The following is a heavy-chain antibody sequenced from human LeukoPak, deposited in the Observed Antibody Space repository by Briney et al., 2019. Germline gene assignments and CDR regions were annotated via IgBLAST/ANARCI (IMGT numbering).Heavy chain of an antibody. CDR3: ARPRYGGNSGAFDI. CDR2: IYYSGST. J-gene: IGHJ3*02. V-gene: IGHV4-59*08. Sequence: SETLSLTCTVSGGSISSYHWSWIRQPPGKGLEWIGYIYYSGSTNYNPSLKSRVTISADTSKNQFSLKLSSVTAADTAVYYCARPRYGGNSGAFDIWGQGTMVTVSS. CDR1: GGSISSYH. D-gene: IGHD4-23*01.